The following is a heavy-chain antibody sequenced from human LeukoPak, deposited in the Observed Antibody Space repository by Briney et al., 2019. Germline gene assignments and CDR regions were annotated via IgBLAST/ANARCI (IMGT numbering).Heavy chain of an antibody. CDR2: IYTSGST. D-gene: IGHD4-17*01. CDR1: GGSISRGSYY. CDR3: ARASPGWSQGGDYVREFDY. J-gene: IGHJ4*02. V-gene: IGHV4-61*02. Sequence: SETLSLTCTVSGGSISRGSYYWSWIRQPAGKGLEWIGRIYTSGSTNYNPSLKSRVTISVDTSKNQFSLKLSSVTAADTAVYYCARASPGWSQGGDYVREFDYWGQGTLVTVSS.